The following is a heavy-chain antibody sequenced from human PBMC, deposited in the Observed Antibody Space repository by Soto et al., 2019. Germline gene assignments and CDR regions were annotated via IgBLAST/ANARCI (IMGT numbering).Heavy chain of an antibody. D-gene: IGHD2-2*01. CDR1: GYTFTSYG. CDR2: ISAYNGNT. J-gene: IGHJ6*02. CDR3: ARDLGYCSSTSCYPTGMDV. V-gene: IGHV1-18*01. Sequence: QVQLVQSGAEVKKPGASVKVSCKASGYTFTSYGISWVRQAPGQGLEWMGWISAYNGNTNYAQKLQGRVTMTTDTSTSTAYMELRSLRSDDTAVYYCARDLGYCSSTSCYPTGMDVWGRGTTVTVSS.